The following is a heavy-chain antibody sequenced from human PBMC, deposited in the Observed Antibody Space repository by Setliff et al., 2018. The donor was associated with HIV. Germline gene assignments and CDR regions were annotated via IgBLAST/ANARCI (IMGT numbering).Heavy chain of an antibody. Sequence: PSETLSLTCSVSGASISSNSYYWGWIRQPPGKGLEWVGSIYYNGNTFYNPSLKSRVTISLDTSKRQFSLKLSSVTAADTAVYYCARLPGYCSSSSCYGYLDYWGPGTLVTVSS. D-gene: IGHD2-2*01. CDR3: ARLPGYCSSSSCYGYLDY. CDR2: IYYNGNT. J-gene: IGHJ4*02. V-gene: IGHV4-39*07. CDR1: GASISSNSYY.